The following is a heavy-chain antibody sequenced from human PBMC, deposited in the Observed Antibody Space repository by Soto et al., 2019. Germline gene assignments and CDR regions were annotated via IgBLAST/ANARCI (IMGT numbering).Heavy chain of an antibody. D-gene: IGHD6-13*01. CDR2: IYHSGST. CDR3: ARHFEAAAGRYYYYGMDV. V-gene: IGHV4-4*02. Sequence: SETLSLTCAVSGVSISSSNWWSWVRQPPGKGLEWIGEIYHSGSTNYNPSLKSRVTISVDKSKNQFSLKLSSVTAADTAVYYCARHFEAAAGRYYYYGMDVWGQGTTVTVSS. CDR1: GVSISSSNW. J-gene: IGHJ6*02.